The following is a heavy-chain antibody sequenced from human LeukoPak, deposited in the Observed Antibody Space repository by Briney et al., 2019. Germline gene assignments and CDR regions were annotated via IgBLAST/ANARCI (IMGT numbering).Heavy chain of an antibody. CDR3: AREHDGLAAAGTVFDP. J-gene: IGHJ5*02. CDR2: ISAYNGNT. CDR1: GYTFTSYG. Sequence: ASVKVSCKASGYTFTSYGISWVRQAPGQGLEWMGWISAYNGNTNYAQELQGRVTMTTDTSTSTAYMELRSLRSDDTAVYYCAREHDGLAAAGTVFDPWGQGTLVTVSS. V-gene: IGHV1-18*01. D-gene: IGHD6-13*01.